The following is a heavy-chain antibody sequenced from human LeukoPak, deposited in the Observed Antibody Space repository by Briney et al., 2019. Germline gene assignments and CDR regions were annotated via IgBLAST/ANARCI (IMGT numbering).Heavy chain of an antibody. V-gene: IGHV4-4*07. CDR1: GGSISIYY. D-gene: IGHD3-3*01. Sequence: PSETLSLTCTVSGGSISIYYWSWVRQPAGKGLEWIGRIYTSGSTNYNPSLKSRVTMSVDTSKNQFSLKLSSVTAADTAVYYCARLRGDYDFWSGYFYYFDYWGQGTLVTVSS. J-gene: IGHJ4*02. CDR3: ARLRGDYDFWSGYFYYFDY. CDR2: IYTSGST.